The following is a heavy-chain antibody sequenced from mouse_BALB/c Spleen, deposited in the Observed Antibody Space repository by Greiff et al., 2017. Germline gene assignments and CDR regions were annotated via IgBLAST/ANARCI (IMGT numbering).Heavy chain of an antibody. CDR3: ARSLGSSYAWFAY. V-gene: IGHV3-2*02. Sequence: VQLKQSGPGLVKPSQSLSLTCTVTGYSITSDYAWNWIRQFPGNKLEWMGYISYSGSTSYNPSLKSRISITRDTSKNQFFLQLNSVTTEDTATYYCARSLGSSYAWFAYWGQGTLVTVSA. CDR2: ISYSGST. J-gene: IGHJ3*01. CDR1: GYSITSDYA. D-gene: IGHD1-1*01.